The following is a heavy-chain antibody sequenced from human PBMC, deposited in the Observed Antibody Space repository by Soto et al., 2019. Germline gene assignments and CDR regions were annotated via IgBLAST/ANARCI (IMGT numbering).Heavy chain of an antibody. D-gene: IGHD2-21*02. CDR3: ARDDGIAYCGGACYS. CDR2: IIPIVGIT. Sequence: QVQLVQSGAVVKKPGSSVKVSCKASGGTFSSYTISWVRQAPGQGLEWMGRIIPIVGITKYAQKFQGIVTITADKSKSTAYMELSSLRSEDTAVYYCARDDGIAYCGGACYSWGPGTLVTVSS. V-gene: IGHV1-69*02. J-gene: IGHJ4*02. CDR1: GGTFSSYT.